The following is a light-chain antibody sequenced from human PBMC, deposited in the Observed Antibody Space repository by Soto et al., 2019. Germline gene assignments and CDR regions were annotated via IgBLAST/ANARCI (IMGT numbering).Light chain of an antibody. V-gene: IGKV1-39*01. CDR3: RQSYSAPWT. CDR1: QSISTY. Sequence: DIQMTQSPSSLAASVGARVTITCRASQSISTYLNWYQQKPGKAPKVLIFDASRLQSGVASRFSGSGSGTDFTLTSSSLQPEDSATYYCRQSYSAPWTFGQGTKVQVK. J-gene: IGKJ1*01. CDR2: DAS.